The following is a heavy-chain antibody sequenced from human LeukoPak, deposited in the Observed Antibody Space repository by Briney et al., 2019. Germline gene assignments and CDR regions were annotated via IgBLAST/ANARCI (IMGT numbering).Heavy chain of an antibody. Sequence: ASVKVSCKASGYTFTGYYMHWVRQAPGQGLEWMGWINPNSGGTNYAQKFQGRVTMTRDTSISTAYMELSRLRSDDTAVYYCARAVGYCSSTSCYTYYYYGMDVWAKGPRSPSP. CDR2: INPNSGGT. V-gene: IGHV1-2*02. D-gene: IGHD2-2*01. J-gene: IGHJ6*02. CDR1: GYTFTGYY. CDR3: ARAVGYCSSTSCYTYYYYGMDV.